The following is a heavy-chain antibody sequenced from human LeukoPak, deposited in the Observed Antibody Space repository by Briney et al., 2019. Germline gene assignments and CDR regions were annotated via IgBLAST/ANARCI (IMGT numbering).Heavy chain of an antibody. V-gene: IGHV3-30*03. D-gene: IGHD3-16*01. J-gene: IGHJ4*02. CDR3: ALLGDYFDY. CDR2: ISYDGSNK. CDR1: GFTFSSYG. Sequence: PGGSLRLSCAASGFTFSSYGMHWVHQAPGKGLEWVAVISYDGSNKYYADSVKGRFTISRDNSKNTLYLQMNSLRAEDTAVYYCALLGDYFDYWGQGTLVTVSS.